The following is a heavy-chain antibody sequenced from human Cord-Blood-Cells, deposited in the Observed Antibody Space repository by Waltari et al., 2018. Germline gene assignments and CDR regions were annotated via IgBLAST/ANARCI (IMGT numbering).Heavy chain of an antibody. CDR3: ARSGYSSGWFDAFDI. V-gene: IGHV4-4*07. Sequence: QVQLQESGPGLVKPSETLSLTCTVSGGSISSYYWSWIRQPAGKGLEWIGRIYTSGSTNYHPSLKSRVTMSVDTSKNQFSLKLSSVTAADTAVYYCARSGYSSGWFDAFDIWGQGTMVTVSS. CDR1: GGSISSYY. D-gene: IGHD6-19*01. CDR2: IYTSGST. J-gene: IGHJ3*02.